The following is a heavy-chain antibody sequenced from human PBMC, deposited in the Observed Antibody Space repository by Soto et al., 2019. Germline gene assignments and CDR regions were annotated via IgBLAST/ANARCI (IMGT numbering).Heavy chain of an antibody. Sequence: ASVKVSCKASGYTFTSYDINWVRQATGQGLEWMGWMNPNSGNTGYAQKFQGRVTMTRNTSISTAYMELSSLRSEDTAVYYCARGRQLATYYYYYYMDVWGKGTTVTVSS. V-gene: IGHV1-8*01. CDR2: MNPNSGNT. D-gene: IGHD6-6*01. J-gene: IGHJ6*03. CDR3: ARGRQLATYYYYYYMDV. CDR1: GYTFTSYD.